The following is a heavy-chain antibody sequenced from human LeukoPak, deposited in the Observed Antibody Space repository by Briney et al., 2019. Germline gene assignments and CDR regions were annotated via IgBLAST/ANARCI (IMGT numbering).Heavy chain of an antibody. CDR1: GFTFNAYG. CDR2: ISGDGGTT. CDR3: AKDIGERGYKDY. J-gene: IGHJ4*02. Sequence: GGSLRLSCAASGFTFNAYGMHWVRQAPGKGLEWGSLISGDGGTTYYADSVKGRFTISRDNSKNSLYLQMNSLRTEDTAFYYCAKDIGERGYKDYWGQGTLVTVSS. V-gene: IGHV3-43*02. D-gene: IGHD5-18*01.